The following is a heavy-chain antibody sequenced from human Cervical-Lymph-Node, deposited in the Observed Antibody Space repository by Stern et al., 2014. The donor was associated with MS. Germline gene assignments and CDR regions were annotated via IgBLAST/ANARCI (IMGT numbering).Heavy chain of an antibody. Sequence: EVQLVQSGPEVKRPGESLKISCQASGYTFTSYWIGWVRQMPGKGLEWIAIIFHGGSDIRYSPSFKGQVTFSADKSSSTAYLQWNNLKASDTAIYYCARQRYFDYWGQGTLVTVSS. CDR3: ARQRYFDY. J-gene: IGHJ4*02. V-gene: IGHV5-51*01. CDR1: GYTFTSYW. CDR2: IFHGGSDI.